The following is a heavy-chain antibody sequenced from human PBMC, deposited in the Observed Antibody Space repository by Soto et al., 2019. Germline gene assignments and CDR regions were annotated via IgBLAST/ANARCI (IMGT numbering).Heavy chain of an antibody. CDR1: GFTFSSYA. CDR2: ISGSGGST. Sequence: EVQLLESGGGLVQPGGSLRLSCAASGFTFSSYAMSWVRQAPGKGLEWVSAISGSGGSTYYADSVKGRFTISRDNSKNTLFQQMNSPRAEDTAVYYCAKEGSTTVTSNWYFDLWGRGTLVTVSS. D-gene: IGHD4-17*01. CDR3: AKEGSTTVTSNWYFDL. J-gene: IGHJ2*01. V-gene: IGHV3-23*01.